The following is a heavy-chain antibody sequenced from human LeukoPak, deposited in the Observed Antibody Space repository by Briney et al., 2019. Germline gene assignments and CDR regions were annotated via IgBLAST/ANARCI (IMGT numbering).Heavy chain of an antibody. CDR2: ISAYNGNT. CDR1: GYTFTSYG. D-gene: IGHD3-22*01. Sequence: ASAKVSCKASGYTFTSYGISWVRQAPGQGLEWMGWISAYNGNTNYAQKLQGRVTMTTDTSTSTAYMELRSLRSDDTAVYYCARVRGDAYYYDSSGYSPLENWGQGTLVTVSS. V-gene: IGHV1-18*01. CDR3: ARVRGDAYYYDSSGYSPLEN. J-gene: IGHJ4*02.